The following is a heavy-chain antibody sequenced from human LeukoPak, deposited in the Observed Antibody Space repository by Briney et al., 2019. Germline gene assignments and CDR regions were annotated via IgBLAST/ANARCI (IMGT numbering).Heavy chain of an antibody. CDR1: GFTFTTYW. J-gene: IGHJ4*02. D-gene: IGHD2-15*01. Sequence: AGGSLRLSCAASGFTFTTYWMSWVRQAPGKGLEWVANIKGDGSEKQYVDSVKGRFTISRDNARNSLYLQMNSLRAKDTAVYYCARDLGSGFDYWGQGTLVTVSS. V-gene: IGHV3-7*03. CDR2: IKGDGSEK. CDR3: ARDLGSGFDY.